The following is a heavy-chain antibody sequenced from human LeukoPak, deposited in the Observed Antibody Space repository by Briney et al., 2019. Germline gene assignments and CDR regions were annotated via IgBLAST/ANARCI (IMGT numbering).Heavy chain of an antibody. V-gene: IGHV3-21*01. D-gene: IGHD1-26*01. J-gene: IGHJ4*02. CDR2: ITDTSFYI. CDR3: AAYVGGTNAY. CDR1: GFTFSTYA. Sequence: GGSLRLSCAASGFTFSTYAMNWVRQAPGKGLEWVSSITDTSFYIYYADSVKGRFTISRDNSKNSLYLQMNSLRGEDTAVYYCAAYVGGTNAYWGQGTLVTVSS.